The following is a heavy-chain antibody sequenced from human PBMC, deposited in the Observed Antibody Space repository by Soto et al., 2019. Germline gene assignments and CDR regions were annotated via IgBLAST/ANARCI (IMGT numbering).Heavy chain of an antibody. CDR2: IYYSGST. V-gene: IGHV4-59*01. Sequence: SETLSLTCTVSGGSISSYYGNRIRQPPGKGLEWIGNIYYSGSTNYNPSLKSRVTISVDTSKNQFSLKLSSVTAADTAVYYCARAGTAMVTLDYWGQGTLVTVSS. CDR3: ARAGTAMVTLDY. J-gene: IGHJ4*02. CDR1: GGSISSYY. D-gene: IGHD5-18*01.